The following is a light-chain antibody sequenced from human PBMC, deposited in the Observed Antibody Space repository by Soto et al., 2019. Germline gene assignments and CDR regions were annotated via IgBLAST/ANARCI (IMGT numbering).Light chain of an antibody. V-gene: IGLV2-11*01. CDR2: DVS. J-gene: IGLJ1*01. CDR3: CSYAGSYTYV. CDR1: NSDVGIYDF. Sequence: QSALTQPASVSGTPGQSITISCTGSNSDVGIYDFVSWYQHHPGRAPKLMIYDVSKRPSGVPDRFSGSKSGNTASLTISGLQAEDEADYYCCSYAGSYTYVFGTGTKVTVL.